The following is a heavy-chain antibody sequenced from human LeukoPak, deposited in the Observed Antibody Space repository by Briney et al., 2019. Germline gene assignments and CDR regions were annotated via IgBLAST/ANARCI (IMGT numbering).Heavy chain of an antibody. CDR1: GFTFDDYA. CDR2: ISGDGGST. D-gene: IGHD6-19*01. J-gene: IGHJ6*02. Sequence: GGSLTLSSAASGFTFDDYAMHWVRQAPGNGLEWVSLISGDGGSTYYADSVKGRFTISRDNSINSLYLQMNSLRTEDTALYYCAKDKGSPYSSGWYSYGMDVWGQGTTVTVSS. CDR3: AKDKGSPYSSGWYSYGMDV. V-gene: IGHV3-43*02.